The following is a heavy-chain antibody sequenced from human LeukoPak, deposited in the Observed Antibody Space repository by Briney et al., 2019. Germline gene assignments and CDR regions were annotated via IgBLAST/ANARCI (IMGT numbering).Heavy chain of an antibody. CDR3: ARGVYPSGWYGDY. J-gene: IGHJ4*02. CDR1: GFTFDDYA. D-gene: IGHD6-19*01. Sequence: PGRSLRLSCAASGFTFDDYAMHWVWQAPGKGLEWVSGISWNSGSIGYADSVKGRFTISRDNAKNSLYLQMNSLRAEDTALYYCARGVYPSGWYGDYWGQGTLVTVSS. CDR2: ISWNSGSI. V-gene: IGHV3-9*01.